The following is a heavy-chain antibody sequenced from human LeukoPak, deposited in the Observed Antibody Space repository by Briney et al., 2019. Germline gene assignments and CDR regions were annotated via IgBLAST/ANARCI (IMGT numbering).Heavy chain of an antibody. CDR3: ARVSRAGDFDY. J-gene: IGHJ4*02. CDR1: GGSIGSYY. V-gene: IGHV4-59*01. D-gene: IGHD6-19*01. CDR2: IYYSGST. Sequence: PSETLSLTCTVSGGSIGSYYWSWIRQPPGKGVEWIGYIYYSGSTNYNPSLKSRVTISVDTSKNQFSLKLSSVTAADTAVYYCARVSRAGDFDYWGQGTLVTVSS.